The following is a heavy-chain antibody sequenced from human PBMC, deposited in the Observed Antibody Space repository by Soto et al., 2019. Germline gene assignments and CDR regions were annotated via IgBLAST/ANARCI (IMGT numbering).Heavy chain of an antibody. Sequence: SETLSLTCAVYGGSFSGYYWSWIRQPPGKGLEWIGEINHSGSTNYNPSLKSRVTISVDTSKNQFSLKLSSVTAADTAVYYCARGPQNPQKYSSGWLFDYWGQGTLVTVSS. J-gene: IGHJ4*02. CDR2: INHSGST. V-gene: IGHV4-34*01. D-gene: IGHD6-19*01. CDR3: ARGPQNPQKYSSGWLFDY. CDR1: GGSFSGYY.